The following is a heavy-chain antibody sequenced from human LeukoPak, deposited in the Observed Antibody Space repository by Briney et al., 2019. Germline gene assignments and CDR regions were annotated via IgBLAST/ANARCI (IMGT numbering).Heavy chain of an antibody. J-gene: IGHJ4*02. CDR2: ISYDGSNK. D-gene: IGHD5-12*01. CDR1: GFTFSSYG. CDR3: AKARYSGYDTRGVVDY. Sequence: GGSLRLSCAASGFTFSSYGMHWVRQAPGKGLEWVAVISYDGSNKYYADSVKGRFTISRDNSKSTLYLQMNSPRAEDTAVYYCAKARYSGYDTRGVVDYWGQGTLVTVSS. V-gene: IGHV3-30*18.